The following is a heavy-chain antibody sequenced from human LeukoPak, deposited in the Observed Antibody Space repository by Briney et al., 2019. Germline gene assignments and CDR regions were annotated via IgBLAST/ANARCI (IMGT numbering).Heavy chain of an antibody. D-gene: IGHD3-10*01. CDR1: GFSFSTYT. Sequence: GGSLRLSCAASGFSFSTYTMTWVRQAPGKGLEWVSGITDSGKPCYADSVKGRFTISRDNSKSTLYLQINSLRAEDTAVYYCASRNYYLDHWGQGALVAVSS. V-gene: IGHV3-23*01. J-gene: IGHJ4*02. CDR3: ASRNYYLDH. CDR2: ITDSGKP.